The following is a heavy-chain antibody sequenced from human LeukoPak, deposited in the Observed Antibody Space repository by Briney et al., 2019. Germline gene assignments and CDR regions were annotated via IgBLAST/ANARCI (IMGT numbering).Heavy chain of an antibody. J-gene: IGHJ4*02. CDR2: ISGSGGST. Sequence: PGGSLRLSCAASGFTFSSYAMSWVRQAPGKGLEWVSAISGSGGSTYYADSVKGRFTISRDNSKNTLYLQMNSLRAEDTAVYYCAKGSDYYYDSSGFFDYWGQGTLVIVSS. CDR1: GFTFSSYA. CDR3: AKGSDYYYDSSGFFDY. D-gene: IGHD3-22*01. V-gene: IGHV3-23*01.